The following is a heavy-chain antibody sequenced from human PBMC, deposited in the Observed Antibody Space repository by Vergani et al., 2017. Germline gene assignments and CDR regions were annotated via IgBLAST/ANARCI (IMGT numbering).Heavy chain of an antibody. D-gene: IGHD2/OR15-2a*01. J-gene: IGHJ5*02. Sequence: QVQLQESGPGLVKPSETLSLTCTVSGAAIKDFYWSWFRQPPGKGLEWIGYVYYTGSTTYNPSLKSRVTISVDTSNNQFSLRMTSLTAADTAIYYCARDRDLYCRSTTSCHNWFVPWGQGSLVTVSS. CDR3: ARDRDLYCRSTTSCHNWFVP. V-gene: IGHV4-59*01. CDR1: GAAIKDFY. CDR2: VYYTGST.